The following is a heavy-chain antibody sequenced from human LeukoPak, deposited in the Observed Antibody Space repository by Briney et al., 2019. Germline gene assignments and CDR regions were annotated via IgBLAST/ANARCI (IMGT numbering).Heavy chain of an antibody. CDR1: GFTFSSYA. J-gene: IGHJ4*02. CDR3: ARVGKTSSAY. CDR2: ISSTGTST. V-gene: IGHV3-64*01. Sequence: GGSLRLSCAVSGFTFSSYAMHWVRQAPGKGLEYVSAISSTGTSTYYANSVKGRFTISRDNSKNTLYLQMGSLRGEDMAVYYCARVGKTSSAYWGQGTLVAVSS.